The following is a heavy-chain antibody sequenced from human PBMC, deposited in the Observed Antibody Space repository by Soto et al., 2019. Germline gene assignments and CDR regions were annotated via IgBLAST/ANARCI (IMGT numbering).Heavy chain of an antibody. D-gene: IGHD3-3*01. CDR2: ISGSGGST. Sequence: GGSLRLSCAASGFTFSTYAMSWVRLAPGKGLEWVSAISGSGGSTHYAGSVKGRFTISRDNSKNTLYLQMNSLRAEDTAIYYCARDFGSDLSAPGAVFDYWGQGTLVTVSS. J-gene: IGHJ4*02. CDR3: ARDFGSDLSAPGAVFDY. V-gene: IGHV3-23*01. CDR1: GFTFSTYA.